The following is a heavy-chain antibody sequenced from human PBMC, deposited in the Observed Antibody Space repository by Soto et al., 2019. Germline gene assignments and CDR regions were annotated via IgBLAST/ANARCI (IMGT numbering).Heavy chain of an antibody. V-gene: IGHV1-18*04. CDR2: ISAYIGNT. Sequence: ASVKVSCKASGYTFTSYGISWVRQAPGQGLERMGWISAYIGNTNYAQKLQGRVTMTTDTSTSTAYMELRSLRSDDTAVYYCARGLWFGDYYYGMDVWGQGTTVTVSS. CDR1: GYTFTSYG. D-gene: IGHD3-10*01. CDR3: ARGLWFGDYYYGMDV. J-gene: IGHJ6*02.